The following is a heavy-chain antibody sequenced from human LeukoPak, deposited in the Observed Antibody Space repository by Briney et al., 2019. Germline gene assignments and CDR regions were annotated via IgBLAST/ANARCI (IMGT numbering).Heavy chain of an antibody. D-gene: IGHD3-10*01. CDR2: IIASGDRT. Sequence: PGGSLRLSCAASGFTFNNYAMSWVRQAPGMGLEWVSSIIASGDRTYYADSVKGLFTISRDNSKNTLYLQVNRLRAEDTAVYYCAKDGVAPGSGGDFFDYWGQGTLVTVSS. CDR1: GFTFNNYA. V-gene: IGHV3-23*01. J-gene: IGHJ4*02. CDR3: AKDGVAPGSGGDFFDY.